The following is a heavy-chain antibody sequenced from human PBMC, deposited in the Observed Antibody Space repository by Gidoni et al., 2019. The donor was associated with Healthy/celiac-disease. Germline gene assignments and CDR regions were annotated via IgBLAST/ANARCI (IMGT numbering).Heavy chain of an antibody. CDR2: ISSSSSYI. D-gene: IGHD6-13*01. CDR1: GFTFRSYS. V-gene: IGHV3-21*01. J-gene: IGHJ6*02. Sequence: EVQLVESGGGLVKPGGSLRLSCGASGFTFRSYSMNWVRQAPGKGLEWVASISSSSSYIYYADSVKGRFTISRDNAKNSLYLQMNSLRAEDTAVYYCARDTPIAAAGTYYYGMDVWGQGTTVTVSS. CDR3: ARDTPIAAAGTYYYGMDV.